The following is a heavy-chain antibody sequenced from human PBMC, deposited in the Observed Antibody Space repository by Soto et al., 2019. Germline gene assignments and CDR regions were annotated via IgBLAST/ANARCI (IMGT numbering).Heavy chain of an antibody. CDR3: VRTSLVVAVATREDF. V-gene: IGHV3-74*01. Sequence: GGSLSLSCAPSGFTFSNYLMHWVRPAPGKGLVWVSRIDSDGSRITYADFVKGRFTISRDNAKNTVYLHMNSLTAEDTAVYYCVRTSLVVAVATREDFWGQGTLVTVSS. D-gene: IGHD2-15*01. CDR1: GFTFSNYL. J-gene: IGHJ4*02. CDR2: IDSDGSRI.